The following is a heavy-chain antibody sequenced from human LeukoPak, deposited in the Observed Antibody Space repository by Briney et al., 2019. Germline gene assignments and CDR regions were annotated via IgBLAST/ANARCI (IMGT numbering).Heavy chain of an antibody. Sequence: SETLSLTCTVSGGSISSYYWSWIRQPPGKGLEWIGYIYYTGSTNYNPSLKSRVTISVDTSKNQFPLKLSSVTAADTAVYYCARDKSLWGAFDIWGQGTMVTVSS. V-gene: IGHV4-59*01. CDR1: GGSISSYY. CDR3: ARDKSLWGAFDI. CDR2: IYYTGST. D-gene: IGHD3-10*01. J-gene: IGHJ3*02.